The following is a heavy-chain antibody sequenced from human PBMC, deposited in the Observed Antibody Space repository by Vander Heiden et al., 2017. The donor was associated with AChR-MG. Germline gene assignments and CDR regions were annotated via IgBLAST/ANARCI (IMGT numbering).Heavy chain of an antibody. J-gene: IGHJ6*03. V-gene: IGHV1-69-2*01. CDR1: GYTFTDYY. Sequence: EVQLVQSGAEVKKPGATVKISCKVSGYTFTDYYMPWVQQAPGKGLEWMGLVDPEDGETIYAEKFQGRVTITADTSTDTAYMELSSLRSEDTAVYYCATDRHLGYYGSGSGGVLHPNYYMDVWGKGTTVTVSS. CDR2: VDPEDGET. CDR3: ATDRHLGYYGSGSGGVLHPNYYMDV. D-gene: IGHD3-10*01.